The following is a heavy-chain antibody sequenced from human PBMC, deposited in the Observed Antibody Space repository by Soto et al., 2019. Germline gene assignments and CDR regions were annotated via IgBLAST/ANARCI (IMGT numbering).Heavy chain of an antibody. D-gene: IGHD5-18*01. CDR2: IWYDGSNK. Sequence: HPGGSLRLSCAASGFTFSSYGMHWVRQAPGKGLEWVAVIWYDGSNKYYADSVKGRFTISRDNSKNTLYPQMNSLRAEDTAVYYCVRGTKSGYSYGYNPYYYYGMDVWGQGTTVTVSS. CDR3: VRGTKSGYSYGYNPYYYYGMDV. V-gene: IGHV3-33*01. CDR1: GFTFSSYG. J-gene: IGHJ6*02.